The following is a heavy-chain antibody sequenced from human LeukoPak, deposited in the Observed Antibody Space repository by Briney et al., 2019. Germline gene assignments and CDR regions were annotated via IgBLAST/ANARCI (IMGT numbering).Heavy chain of an antibody. J-gene: IGHJ4*02. CDR1: VYTFTGYY. CDR3: ARDVGTV. Sequence: GASVKVTCKASVYTFTGYYMQWVRPAPGQGHEWMGWINPNSGGTNYAQKFQGRVTMTRDTTISTAYMELSRLRSDDTAVYYCARDVGTVWGQGTLVTVSS. CDR2: INPNSGGT. V-gene: IGHV1-2*02. D-gene: IGHD2-15*01.